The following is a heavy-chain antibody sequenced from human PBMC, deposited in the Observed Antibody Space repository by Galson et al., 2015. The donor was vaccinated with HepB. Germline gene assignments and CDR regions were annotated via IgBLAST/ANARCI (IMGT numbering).Heavy chain of an antibody. CDR2: IYYSGRL. Sequence: LRLSCAASGFTFSNFAIHWVRQPPGKGLEWIGSIYYSGRLFYNPSLKSRVTISVDTSKNQFSLRLSSVTAADTAVYYCARQPSTSGWLYWYFDLWGRGTLVTVSS. V-gene: IGHV4-39*01. J-gene: IGHJ2*01. CDR1: GFTFSNFAIH. D-gene: IGHD6-19*01. CDR3: ARQPSTSGWLYWYFDL.